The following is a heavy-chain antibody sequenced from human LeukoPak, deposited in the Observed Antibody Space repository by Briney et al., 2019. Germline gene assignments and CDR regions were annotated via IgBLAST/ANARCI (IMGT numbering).Heavy chain of an antibody. D-gene: IGHD3-22*01. Sequence: ASVKVSCKASGYTFTSYDINWVRQATGQGLEWMGWMNPNSGNTGYAQKLQGRVTMTTDTSTSTAYMELRSLRPDDTAVYYCARDLNYDSSGYYLGGDYWGQGTLVTVSS. CDR2: MNPNSGNT. CDR1: GYTFTSYD. CDR3: ARDLNYDSSGYYLGGDY. V-gene: IGHV1-8*01. J-gene: IGHJ4*02.